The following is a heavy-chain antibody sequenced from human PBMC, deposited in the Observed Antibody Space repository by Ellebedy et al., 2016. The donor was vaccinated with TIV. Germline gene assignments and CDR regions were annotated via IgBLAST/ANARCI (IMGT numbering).Heavy chain of an antibody. J-gene: IGHJ6*02. CDR3: ARESYDILTGYSSGMDV. Sequence: PSETLSLTCTVSGGSVSSGSSFWSWIRQSPGTGLEWIGYIYHTGNTNYSPSLKSRVTISMDTSKNYFSLKLASVTAADTAVYYCARESYDILTGYSSGMDVWGQGTTVTVSS. CDR2: IYHTGNT. D-gene: IGHD3-9*01. V-gene: IGHV4-61*03. CDR1: GGSVSSGSSF.